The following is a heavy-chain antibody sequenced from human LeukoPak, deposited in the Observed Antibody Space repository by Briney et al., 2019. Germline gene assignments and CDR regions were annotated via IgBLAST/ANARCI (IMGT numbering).Heavy chain of an antibody. CDR3: ARGRLTYYYDSSGYSRFDY. D-gene: IGHD3-22*01. CDR2: IYPSDSDT. Sequence: GESLKISCKGSGYSFTSYWIGWVRQMPGKGLEWMGIIYPSDSDTRYSPSFQGQVTISADKSISTAYLQWSSLKASDTAMYYCARGRLTYYYDSSGYSRFDYWGQGTLVTVSS. V-gene: IGHV5-51*01. CDR1: GYSFTSYW. J-gene: IGHJ4*02.